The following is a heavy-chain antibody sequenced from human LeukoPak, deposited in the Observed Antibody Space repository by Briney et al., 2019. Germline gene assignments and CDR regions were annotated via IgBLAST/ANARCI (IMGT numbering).Heavy chain of an antibody. CDR1: GDSMKNKIYC. V-gene: IGHV4-39*07. D-gene: IGHD1-1*01. CDR3: ASAWRGLTGIDKRGYYFDS. J-gene: IGHJ4*02. CDR2: IHDSGRT. Sequence: PSEALCLTCTVSGDSMKNKIYCWGCVRQAPGQGLGCIGRIHDSGRTYKNPSLKGGLTISIVTSKNQFSLKLTSVTAADTALYYCASAWRGLTGIDKRGYYFDSWGQGSLVTVFS.